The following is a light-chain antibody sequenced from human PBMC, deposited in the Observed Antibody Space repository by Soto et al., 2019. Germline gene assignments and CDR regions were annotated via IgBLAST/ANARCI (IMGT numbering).Light chain of an antibody. CDR1: QSVGSTY. Sequence: EIVLTQSPGTLSLSPVERASLSCRASQSVGSTYLAWYQQKPGQAPRLLIYGASSRATGIADRFSGSGSGTDFTLTISRLEPEDSAVYYCQQYGDSPWTFGQGTKVDIK. CDR3: QQYGDSPWT. V-gene: IGKV3-20*01. J-gene: IGKJ1*01. CDR2: GAS.